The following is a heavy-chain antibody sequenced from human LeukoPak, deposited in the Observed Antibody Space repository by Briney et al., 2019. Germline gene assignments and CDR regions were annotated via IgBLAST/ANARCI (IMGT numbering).Heavy chain of an antibody. V-gene: IGHV4-59*12. CDR2: IYYSGST. D-gene: IGHD4-23*01. CDR3: ARGSPLIYGGNSDY. CDR1: GGSISSYY. Sequence: SETLSLTCTVSGGSISSYYWSWIRQPPGKGLEWIGYIYYSGSTNYNPSLKSRVTISVDTSKNQFSLNLNSVTAADTAVYYCARGSPLIYGGNSDYWGQGTLVTVSS. J-gene: IGHJ4*02.